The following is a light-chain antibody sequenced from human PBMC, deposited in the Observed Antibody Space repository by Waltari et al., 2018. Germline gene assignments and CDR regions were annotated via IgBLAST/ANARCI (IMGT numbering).Light chain of an antibody. CDR3: QQYEISPLT. V-gene: IGKV3-20*01. CDR2: DTS. J-gene: IGKJ4*02. Sequence: DIVSTQSPGTLSLSPGERATLPCRASQTVRATYLAWYQQKPGQAPTLVIHDTSSRATFIPDRVSGSRSDTDFSLTISSLVPEDFAVYYFQQYEISPLTFGVGTKVETK. CDR1: QTVRATY.